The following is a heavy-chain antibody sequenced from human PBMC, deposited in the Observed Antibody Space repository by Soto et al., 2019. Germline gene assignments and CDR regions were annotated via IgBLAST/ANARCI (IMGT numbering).Heavy chain of an antibody. CDR1: GLTFNNYA. D-gene: IGHD3-3*01. CDR2: ISGSGTST. V-gene: IGHV3-23*01. CDR3: ANTLRFLVIDAFDI. J-gene: IGHJ3*02. Sequence: PGGSLRLSCAASGLTFNNYAMSRVRQAPGRGLEWVSDISGSGTSTNYADPVKGRFTISRDNSKNTLYLEMNSLRVEDTAVYYCANTLRFLVIDAFDIWGQGTVVTVSS.